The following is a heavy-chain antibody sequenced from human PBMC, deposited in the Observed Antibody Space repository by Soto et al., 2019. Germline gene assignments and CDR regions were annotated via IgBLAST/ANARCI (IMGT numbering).Heavy chain of an antibody. CDR1: GCTFSSYT. J-gene: IGHJ6*02. Sequence: ASVKVSCKASGCTFSSYTISWVRQAPGQGLEWMGIINPSGGRTSYAQKFQGRVTMTRDTSTSTVYMELSSLRSEDTAVYYCARAMVRGVIDRYYYYGMDVWGQGTTVTVSS. V-gene: IGHV1-46*01. CDR3: ARAMVRGVIDRYYYYGMDV. D-gene: IGHD3-10*01. CDR2: INPSGGRT.